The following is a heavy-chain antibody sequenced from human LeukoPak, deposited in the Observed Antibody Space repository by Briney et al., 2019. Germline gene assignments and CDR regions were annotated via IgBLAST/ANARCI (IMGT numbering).Heavy chain of an antibody. CDR3: EDGIRYCSGGSCPDFDY. J-gene: IGHJ4*02. CDR1: GGSISSHY. CDR2: IYTSGST. V-gene: IGHV4-4*07. Sequence: SETLSLTCTVSGGSISSHYWSWIRQPAGKGLERIGRIYTSGSTHYNPSLKSRVTMSLDTSKNQFSLKLSSVTAADTVFYQAEDGIRYCSGGSCPDFDYWGQGTLVTVSS. D-gene: IGHD2-15*01.